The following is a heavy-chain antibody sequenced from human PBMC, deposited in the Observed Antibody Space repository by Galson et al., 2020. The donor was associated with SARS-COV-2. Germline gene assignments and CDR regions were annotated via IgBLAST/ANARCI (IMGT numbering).Heavy chain of an antibody. Sequence: GGSLRLSCAASGFTFSSFALTWVRQAPGKGLEWVSTISNPATFTYYVDSVKGRFTISIDSSQNTLYLQMSSLRVEDTAVYFCAKHCDAVYPEDSFDVCGRGTLVTVSS. CDR3: AKHCDAVYPEDSFDV. V-gene: IGHV3-23*05. CDR1: GFTFSSFA. CDR2: ISNPATFT. D-gene: IGHD2-21*01. J-gene: IGHJ2*01.